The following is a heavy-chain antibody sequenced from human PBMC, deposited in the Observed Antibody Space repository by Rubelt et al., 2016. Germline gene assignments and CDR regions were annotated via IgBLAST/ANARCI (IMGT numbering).Heavy chain of an antibody. D-gene: IGHD2-21*02. J-gene: IGHJ5*02. CDR3: AGGGGDRTNWFDP. Sequence: EVQLVESGGGLVQPGGPLRLSCAASGFTFSSYSMNWVRQAPGKGLAWVSYLSSSSSTIFSVILVMGRFTISRDNAKNSLYRQMNSLRDEETAVYYCAGGGGDRTNWFDPGAREPWSPSPQ. V-gene: IGHV3-48*02. CDR1: GFTFSSYS. CDR2: LSSSSSTI.